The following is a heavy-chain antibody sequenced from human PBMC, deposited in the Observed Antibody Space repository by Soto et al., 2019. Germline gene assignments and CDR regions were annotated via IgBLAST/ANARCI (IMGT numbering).Heavy chain of an antibody. CDR2: IIPIFGTA. CDR3: ARALAAYGDYEPNWFDP. Sequence: SVKVSCKASGGTFSSYAISWVRQAPGQGLEWMGGIIPIFGTANYAQKFQGRVTITADESTSTAYMELSSLRSEDTAVYYCARALAAYGDYEPNWFDPCGQGTLVTVSS. J-gene: IGHJ5*02. CDR1: GGTFSSYA. V-gene: IGHV1-69*13. D-gene: IGHD4-17*01.